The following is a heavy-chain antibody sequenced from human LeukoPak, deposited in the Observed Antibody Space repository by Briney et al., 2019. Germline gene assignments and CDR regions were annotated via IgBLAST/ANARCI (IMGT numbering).Heavy chain of an antibody. CDR2: LAYDKNNE. Sequence: GGSLRLSCATSGFTFSSYGMHWVRQAPGKGLEWVAYLAYDKNNEQYADSVRGRFTISRDNSKSTLNLQMSSLRAEDTAVYYCAKVVGGLVPAPTDYWGQGTLVTVSS. J-gene: IGHJ4*02. V-gene: IGHV3-30*02. D-gene: IGHD2-2*01. CDR1: GFTFSSYG. CDR3: AKVVGGLVPAPTDY.